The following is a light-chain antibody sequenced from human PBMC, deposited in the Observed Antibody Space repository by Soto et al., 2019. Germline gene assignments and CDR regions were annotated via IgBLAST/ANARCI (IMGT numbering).Light chain of an antibody. CDR3: CSFAGTYTFV. Sequence: QSVLTQPRSVSGSPGQSVTISCAGTSSDVGGYNYVSWYQQHPDKAPKLLIYDVTKRPSGVPDRFSGSKSDNTASLTISGLQAEDEADYYCCSFAGTYTFVFGTGTQLTVL. V-gene: IGLV2-11*01. CDR2: DVT. J-gene: IGLJ1*01. CDR1: SSDVGGYNY.